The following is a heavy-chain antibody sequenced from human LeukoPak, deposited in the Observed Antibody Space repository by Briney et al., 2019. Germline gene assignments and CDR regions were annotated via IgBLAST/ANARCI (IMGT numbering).Heavy chain of an antibody. Sequence: GGSLRLSCAASGFTFDDYAMHWVRQTPGKGLEWVSLISPDGTFSYSADSVKGRFSISRDNAKNSVYLQMNNLRAEDTAVYYCARAGTGLDYWGQGTLVTVSS. CDR1: GFTFDDYA. J-gene: IGHJ4*02. CDR2: ISPDGTFS. D-gene: IGHD2-8*02. CDR3: ARAGTGLDY. V-gene: IGHV3-43D*03.